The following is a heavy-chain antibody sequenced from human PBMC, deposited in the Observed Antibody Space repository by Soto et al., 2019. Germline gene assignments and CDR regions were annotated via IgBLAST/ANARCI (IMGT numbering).Heavy chain of an antibody. CDR2: ISYDGSNK. Sequence: QVQLVESGGGVVQPGRSLRLSCAASGFIFSSYGMHWVRQAPGKGLEWVAVISYDGSNKYYADSVKGRFTISRDNSKNTLYLQMNSLRAEDTAVYYCAILEGYDFWSGYYEGLYYYYGMDVWGQGTTVTVSS. CDR3: AILEGYDFWSGYYEGLYYYYGMDV. V-gene: IGHV3-30*03. D-gene: IGHD3-3*01. J-gene: IGHJ6*02. CDR1: GFIFSSYG.